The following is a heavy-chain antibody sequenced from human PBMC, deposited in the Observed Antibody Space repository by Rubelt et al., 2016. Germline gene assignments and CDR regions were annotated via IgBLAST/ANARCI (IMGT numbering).Heavy chain of an antibody. Sequence: SYGMHWVRQAPGKGLEWVALISFDGSNKKNADTVKGRFTISRDNSQNTLYLQMSSLRAEDTAVYYCARWSDDAFDIWGQGTMVTVSS. J-gene: IGHJ3*02. CDR3: ARWSDDAFDI. CDR1: SYG. V-gene: IGHV3-33*05. CDR2: ISFDGSNK.